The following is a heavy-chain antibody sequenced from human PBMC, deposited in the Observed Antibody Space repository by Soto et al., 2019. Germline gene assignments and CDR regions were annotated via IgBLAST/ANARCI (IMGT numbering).Heavy chain of an antibody. CDR2: ISAYNGNR. V-gene: IGHV1-18*01. J-gene: IGHJ6*02. D-gene: IGHD1-26*01. Sequence: GASVKVSCKASGYTFSHYGIGWVRQAPGQGLEWMGWISAYNGNRHFAEGLRGRITMTTNTTTSTADMELRSLSSDDTAVYYCARGGQEGSNSGCGYIYDGMDVWGQGTTVTVSS. CDR1: GYTFSHYG. CDR3: ARGGQEGSNSGCGYIYDGMDV.